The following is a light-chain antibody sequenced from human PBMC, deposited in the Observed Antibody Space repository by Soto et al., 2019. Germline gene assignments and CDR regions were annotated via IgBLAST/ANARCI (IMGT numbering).Light chain of an antibody. Sequence: EIVLTQSPGTLSLSPGERATLSCRASQSVSSRNLAWYRQKPGQAPSLLIYGASNRATGIPDRFSGSGSGTDFTLTICRLEPENFAVYYCLRYGDSPPAYTFGQGTKLEIK. CDR2: GAS. CDR3: LRYGDSPPAYT. J-gene: IGKJ2*01. V-gene: IGKV3-20*01. CDR1: QSVSSRN.